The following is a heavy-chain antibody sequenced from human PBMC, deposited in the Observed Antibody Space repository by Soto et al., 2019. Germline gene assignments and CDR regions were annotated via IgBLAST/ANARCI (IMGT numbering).Heavy chain of an antibody. CDR3: VKDLRFRILYGYFHL. D-gene: IGHD5-18*01. CDR1: GDTINDYA. CDR2: MTHDETSS. J-gene: IGHJ2*01. V-gene: IGHV3-30-3*02. Sequence: GGSPRPPCAASGDTINDYALNKIRQTPGKGLEWVAAMTHDETSSYYADSVKGRPTRTKDNSKNTQYLQMNSQRGEDTGVYYGVKDLRFRILYGYFHLWGRGTLVTVSS.